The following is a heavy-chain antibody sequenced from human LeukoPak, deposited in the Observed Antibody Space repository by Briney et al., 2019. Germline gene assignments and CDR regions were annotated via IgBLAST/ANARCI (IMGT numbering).Heavy chain of an antibody. CDR1: GGSFSGYY. CDR3: ARDSWDGVPTAR. D-gene: IGHD1-1*01. J-gene: IGHJ4*02. CDR2: INHSGST. V-gene: IGHV4-34*01. Sequence: RPSETLSLTCAVYGGSFSGYYWSWIRQPPGKGLEWIGEINHSGSTNYNPSLKSRVTISVDTSKNQSSLKLSSVTAADTAVYYCARDSWDGVPTARWGQGTLVTVSS.